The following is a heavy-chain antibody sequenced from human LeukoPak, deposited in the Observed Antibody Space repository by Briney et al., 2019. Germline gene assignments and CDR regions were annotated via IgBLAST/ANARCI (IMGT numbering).Heavy chain of an antibody. Sequence: GGSLRLSCAASGFTVSRNYMSWVRQAPGKGVEWVSVIYSGGSTYYADSVKGRFTISRDNSKNTLYLQMNSLRAEDTAVYYCASKPRYSSSWYLVYWGQGTLVTVSS. V-gene: IGHV3-53*01. CDR3: ASKPRYSSSWYLVY. J-gene: IGHJ4*02. CDR2: IYSGGST. D-gene: IGHD6-13*01. CDR1: GFTVSRNY.